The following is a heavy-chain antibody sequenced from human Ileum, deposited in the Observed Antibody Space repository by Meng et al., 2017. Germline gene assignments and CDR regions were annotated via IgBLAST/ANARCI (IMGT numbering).Heavy chain of an antibody. J-gene: IGHJ4*02. CDR1: EFTFSTYS. CDR2: ISHDGSSY. Sequence: VELMLSGVGWVLPASPLTLDCSAYEFTFSTYSVHGVRQAPGKGPGWVTAISHDGSSYVYADSVKGRFTISRDNSKNTLYLQMNSLAPEDTAVYYCAREPSFGEHDYWGQGTLVTVSS. D-gene: IGHD3-10*01. CDR3: AREPSFGEHDY. V-gene: IGHV3-30*01.